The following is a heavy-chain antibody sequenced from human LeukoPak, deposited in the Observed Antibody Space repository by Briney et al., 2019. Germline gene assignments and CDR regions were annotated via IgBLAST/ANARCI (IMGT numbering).Heavy chain of an antibody. D-gene: IGHD3-3*02. J-gene: IGHJ4*02. CDR2: INHSGST. CDR3: ARGSHFWSGYRTYYFDY. V-gene: IGHV4-34*01. Sequence: SETLSLTCAGYGGSFSGYYWRWIRQPPGKGLEWIGEINHSGSTNYNPSLKSRVTISVDTSKNQLSLKLSSVTAADTAVYYCARGSHFWSGYRTYYFDYWGQGTLVTVSS. CDR1: GGSFSGYY.